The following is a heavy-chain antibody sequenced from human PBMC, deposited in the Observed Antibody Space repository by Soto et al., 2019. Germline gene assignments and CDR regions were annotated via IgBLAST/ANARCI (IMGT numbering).Heavy chain of an antibody. Sequence: ASVKVSCKASGYTFTSYGISWVRQAPGQGLEWMGWISAYNGNTNYAQKLQGRVTMTTDTSTGTAYMELRSLRSGDTAVYYCARPSIAPLDGMDVWGQGTTVTVSS. CDR1: GYTFTSYG. D-gene: IGHD6-6*01. J-gene: IGHJ6*02. CDR3: ARPSIAPLDGMDV. V-gene: IGHV1-18*04. CDR2: ISAYNGNT.